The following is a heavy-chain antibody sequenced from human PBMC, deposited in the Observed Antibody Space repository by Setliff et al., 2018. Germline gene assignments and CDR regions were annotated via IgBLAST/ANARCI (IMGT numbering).Heavy chain of an antibody. V-gene: IGHV1-69*13. CDR2: IIPMFGT. CDR3: ARHDARGYYYYMDV. D-gene: IGHD3-10*01. Sequence: AASVKVSCKASGGTFSSYAISWVRQAPGQGLEWMGGIIPMFGTNYAQKFQGRVTITADESTSTAYMELSSLGSEDTAIYYCARHDARGYYYYMDVWGEGTTVTVSS. J-gene: IGHJ6*03. CDR1: GGTFSSYA.